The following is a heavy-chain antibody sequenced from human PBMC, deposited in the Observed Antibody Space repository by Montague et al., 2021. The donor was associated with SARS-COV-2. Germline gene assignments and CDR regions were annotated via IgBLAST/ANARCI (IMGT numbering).Heavy chain of an antibody. V-gene: IGHV5-10-1*01. J-gene: IGHJ4*02. CDR2: IDPSDSYT. CDR1: GYSFTSYW. Sequence: QXGAEVKKPGESLRISCKGSGYSFTSYWISWVRQMPGKGLEWMGSIDPSDSYTNYSPSFQGHVTISADKSISTAYLQWRSLKASDTAMYYCARRSYSSSWYDYWGQGTLVTVSS. CDR3: ARRSYSSSWYDY. D-gene: IGHD6-13*01.